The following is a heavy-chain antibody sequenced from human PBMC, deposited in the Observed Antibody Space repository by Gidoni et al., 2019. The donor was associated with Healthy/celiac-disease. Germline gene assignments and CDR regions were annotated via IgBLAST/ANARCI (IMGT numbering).Heavy chain of an antibody. V-gene: IGHV1-3*01. CDR1: GYTFTSYA. Sequence: QVQLVQSGAEVKKPGAAGEVSCPAAGYTFTSYAMHWVRQAPGQRLEWMGWINAGNGNTKYSEKFQGRVTITRDTSASTAHMELSSLRSEDTAVYYCARGGYSSSWYGNYWGQGTLVTVSS. D-gene: IGHD6-13*01. J-gene: IGHJ4*02. CDR3: ARGGYSSSWYGNY. CDR2: INAGNGNT.